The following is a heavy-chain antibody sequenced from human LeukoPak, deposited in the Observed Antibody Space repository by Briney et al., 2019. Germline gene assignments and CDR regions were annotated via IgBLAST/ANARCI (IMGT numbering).Heavy chain of an antibody. V-gene: IGHV4-34*01. CDR3: EGYDFWSGYYPKFDY. CDR1: GGSFSGYY. CDR2: INHSGST. Sequence: SETLSLTCAVYGGSFSGYYWSWIRQPPGKGLEWIGEINHSGSTNYNPSLKSRVTISVDTSKNQFSLKLSSVTAADTAVYYCEGYDFWSGYYPKFDYWGQGTLVTVSS. D-gene: IGHD3-3*01. J-gene: IGHJ4*02.